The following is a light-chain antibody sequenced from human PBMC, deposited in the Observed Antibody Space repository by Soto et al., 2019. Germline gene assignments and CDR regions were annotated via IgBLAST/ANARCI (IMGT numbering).Light chain of an antibody. Sequence: EIVMTQSPATLSVSQGERATLSCRASQSVSSSLAWYQQKPGQAPRLLIYGASTRATGIPARFSGSGSGTEFTLTISRLEPEDFAVYYCQQYGSSPWTFGQGTKVDIK. CDR2: GAS. CDR3: QQYGSSPWT. V-gene: IGKV3-15*01. CDR1: QSVSSS. J-gene: IGKJ1*01.